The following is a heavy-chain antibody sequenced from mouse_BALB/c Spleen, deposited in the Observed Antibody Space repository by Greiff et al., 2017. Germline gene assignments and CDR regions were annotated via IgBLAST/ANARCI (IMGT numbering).Heavy chain of an antibody. CDR1: GFSLSRYS. Sequence: VMLVESGPGLVAPSQSLSITCTVSGFSLSRYSVHWVRQPPGKGLEWLGMIWGGGSTDYNSALKSRLSISKDNSKSQVFLKMNSLQTDDTAMYYCARESHYPVPYFDYWGQGTTLTVSS. D-gene: IGHD1-2*01. V-gene: IGHV2-6-4*01. CDR2: IWGGGST. CDR3: ARESHYPVPYFDY. J-gene: IGHJ2*01.